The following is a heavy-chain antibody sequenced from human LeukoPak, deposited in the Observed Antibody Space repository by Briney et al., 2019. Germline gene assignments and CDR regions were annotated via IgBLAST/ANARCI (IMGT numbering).Heavy chain of an antibody. CDR3: ARDLSHSGWYQEGY. J-gene: IGHJ4*02. D-gene: IGHD6-19*01. V-gene: IGHV4-4*07. CDR2: IYITGST. CDR1: GGSISNYY. Sequence: SETLSLTCTVSGGSISNYYWSWIRQPAAKGLEWVGRIYITGSTNYNPSLKSRVTMSVDTSKNQFSLKLTSVTAADTAVYYSARDLSHSGWYQEGYWGQGTLVTVSS.